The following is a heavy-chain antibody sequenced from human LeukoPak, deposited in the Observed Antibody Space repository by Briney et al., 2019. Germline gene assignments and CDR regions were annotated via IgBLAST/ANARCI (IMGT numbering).Heavy chain of an antibody. D-gene: IGHD3-10*01. V-gene: IGHV5-51*01. CDR2: IYPTNFDT. CDR1: GDTFATYW. Sequence: GESLKISCKGSGDTFATYWIGWVRQVPGKGLEWMGIIYPTNFDTQYSPSLRGQVTISVDKSVNTAYLQWSSLRASDTAMYYCARRHYGGSRNSDYWGQGTLVTVSS. CDR3: ARRHYGGSRNSDY. J-gene: IGHJ4*02.